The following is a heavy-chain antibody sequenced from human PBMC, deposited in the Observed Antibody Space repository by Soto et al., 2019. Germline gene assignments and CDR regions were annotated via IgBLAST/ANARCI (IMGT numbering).Heavy chain of an antibody. V-gene: IGHV3-23*01. J-gene: IGHJ3*02. CDR3: AKDWGYCSSTSCYVVDAFDI. D-gene: IGHD2-2*01. CDR1: GFTFSSYA. Sequence: GGSLRLSCAASGFTFSSYAMSWVRQAPGKGLEWVSAISGSGGSTYYADSVKGRFTISRDNSKNTLYLQMNSLRAEDTAVYYWAKDWGYCSSTSCYVVDAFDIWGQGTMVTVSS. CDR2: ISGSGGST.